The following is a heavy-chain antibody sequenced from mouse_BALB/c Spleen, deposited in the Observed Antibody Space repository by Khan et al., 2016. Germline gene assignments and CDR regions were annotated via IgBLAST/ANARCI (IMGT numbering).Heavy chain of an antibody. J-gene: IGHJ4*01. D-gene: IGHD2-5*01. CDR3: SRSYYINYDAMDY. CDR2: ILPGSGTT. CDR1: GYTFSSYW. Sequence: QVQLKESGAELMKPGASVKISCKATGYTFSSYWIEWVKQRPGHGLEWIGEILPGSGTTNYNEKFKGKATLTAVTSSNTAYMQLSSLTSEDSAGYSCSRSYYINYDAMDYWGQGTSVTVSS. V-gene: IGHV1-9*01.